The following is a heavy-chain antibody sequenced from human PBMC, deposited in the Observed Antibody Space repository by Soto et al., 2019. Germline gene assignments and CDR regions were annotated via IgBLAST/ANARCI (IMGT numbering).Heavy chain of an antibody. D-gene: IGHD3-9*01. CDR2: IIPIFGTA. V-gene: IGHV1-69*06. J-gene: IGHJ4*02. CDR3: AKGAHSPVLRYFDWLFYFDY. CDR1: GGTFSSYA. Sequence: RASVKVSCKASGGTFSSYAISWVRQAPGQGLEWMGGIIPIFGTANYAQKFQGRVTITADKSTSTAYMELSSLRSEDTAVYYCAKGAHSPVLRYFDWLFYFDYWGQGTLVTVSS.